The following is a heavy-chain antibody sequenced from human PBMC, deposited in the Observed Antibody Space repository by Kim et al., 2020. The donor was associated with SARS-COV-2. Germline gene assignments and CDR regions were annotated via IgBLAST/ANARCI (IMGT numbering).Heavy chain of an antibody. V-gene: IGHV4-30-4*01. CDR3: ARAVKGSSYYFDY. J-gene: IGHJ4*02. Sequence: SETLSLTCTVSGGSISSGDYYWSWIRQPPGKGLEWIGYIYYSGSTYYNPSLKSRVTISVDTSKNQFSLKLSSVTAADTAVYYCARAVKGSSYYFDYWGQGTLVTVSS. CDR1: GGSISSGDYY. D-gene: IGHD4-17*01. CDR2: IYYSGST.